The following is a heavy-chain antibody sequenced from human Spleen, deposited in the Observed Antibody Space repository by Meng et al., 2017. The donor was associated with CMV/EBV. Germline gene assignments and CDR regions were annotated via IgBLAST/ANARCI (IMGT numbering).Heavy chain of an antibody. CDR2: IYSGGSST. D-gene: IGHD2-15*01. CDR1: GFTFSSYA. Sequence: GESLKISCAVSGFTFSSYAMSWVRQAPGKGLEWVSVIYSGGSSTSYADSVKGRFTISRDNAKKSLYLQMNSLRVEDTAVFYCARGDDGVVVVVVTPVYYYGMDVWGQGTTVTVSS. V-gene: IGHV3-23*03. CDR3: ARGDDGVVVVVVTPVYYYGMDV. J-gene: IGHJ6*02.